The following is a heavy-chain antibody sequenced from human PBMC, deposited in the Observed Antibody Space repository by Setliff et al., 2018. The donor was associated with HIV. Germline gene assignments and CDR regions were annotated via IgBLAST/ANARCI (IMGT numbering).Heavy chain of an antibody. CDR3: ARGADYRDV. V-gene: IGHV5-51*01. Sequence: PGESLKISCVASGYSFTNEWIGWVRQTPGKGLEWMGIIYPGDSQTKYNPSFQGQVTISVDKSLRTAYLQWSSLKTSDTAFYFCARGADYRDVWGQGTLVTVSS. CDR2: IYPGDSQT. CDR1: GYSFTNEW. D-gene: IGHD4-17*01. J-gene: IGHJ4*02.